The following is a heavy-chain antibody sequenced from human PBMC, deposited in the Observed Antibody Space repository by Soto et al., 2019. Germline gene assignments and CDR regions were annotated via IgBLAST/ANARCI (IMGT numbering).Heavy chain of an antibody. CDR3: ARAFDYRGWFDP. J-gene: IGHJ5*02. Sequence: SETLSLTCTVSGGSISSGGYYWSWIRQHPGKGLEWIGYIYYSGSTYYNPSLKSRVTISVDTSKNQFSLNLSSVTAADTAVYYCARAFDYRGWFDPWGQGTLVTVSS. CDR1: GGSISSGGYY. V-gene: IGHV4-31*03. CDR2: IYYSGST. D-gene: IGHD3-9*01.